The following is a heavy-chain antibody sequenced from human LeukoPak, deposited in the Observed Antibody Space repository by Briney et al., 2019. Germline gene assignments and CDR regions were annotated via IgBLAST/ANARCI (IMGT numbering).Heavy chain of an antibody. J-gene: IGHJ3*02. Sequence: GASVKVSCKASGYTFTGYYMHWVRQAPGQGLEWMGWINPNSGGTNYAQKFQGRVTMTRDTSISTAYMELSRLRSDDTAVYYCARPDYGGNSEGVFDIWGQGTMVTVSS. D-gene: IGHD4-23*01. CDR2: INPNSGGT. V-gene: IGHV1-2*02. CDR3: ARPDYGGNSEGVFDI. CDR1: GYTFTGYY.